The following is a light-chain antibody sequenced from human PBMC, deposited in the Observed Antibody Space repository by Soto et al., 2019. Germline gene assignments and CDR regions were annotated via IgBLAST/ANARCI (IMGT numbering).Light chain of an antibody. CDR3: QQLNSYLRPT. J-gene: IGKJ3*01. CDR1: QGISSY. Sequence: IQLTQSPSSLSASVGDRVTITCRASQGISSYLAWYQQKPGKAPKLLIYAASTLQSGVPSRFSGSGSETDFTLTISSLQPEDFATYYCQQLNSYLRPTFGPGTKVDIK. CDR2: AAS. V-gene: IGKV1-9*01.